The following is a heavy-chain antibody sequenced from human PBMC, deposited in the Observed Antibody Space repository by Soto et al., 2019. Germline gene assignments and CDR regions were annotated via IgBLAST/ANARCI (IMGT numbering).Heavy chain of an antibody. CDR3: AGDIMGGTFDI. D-gene: IGHD2-8*01. J-gene: IGHJ3*02. CDR2: INVDGSEK. V-gene: IGHV3-7*05. CDR1: GFTFVNYW. Sequence: ELVESGGGSVQPGGSLRLSCAASGFTFVNYWMNWVRQAPGKGLEWVVNINVDGSEKYFVDSVRGRFTISRDNAKNSLFLQMNSLRAEDAAVYYCAGDIMGGTFDIWGQGTMVTVSS.